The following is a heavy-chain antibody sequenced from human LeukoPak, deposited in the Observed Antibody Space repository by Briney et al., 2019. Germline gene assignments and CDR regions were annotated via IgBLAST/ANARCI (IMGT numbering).Heavy chain of an antibody. J-gene: IGHJ3*02. V-gene: IGHV1-58*02. CDR2: IVVGSGNT. Sequence: SVKVSCKASGFTFTSSAMQWVRQARGQRLEWIGWIVVGSGNTNYAQKFQERVTITRDMSTSTAYMELSSLRSEDTAVYYCAAGPDYYDSSLDAFDIWGQGAMVTVSS. CDR1: GFTFTSSA. CDR3: AAGPDYYDSSLDAFDI. D-gene: IGHD3-22*01.